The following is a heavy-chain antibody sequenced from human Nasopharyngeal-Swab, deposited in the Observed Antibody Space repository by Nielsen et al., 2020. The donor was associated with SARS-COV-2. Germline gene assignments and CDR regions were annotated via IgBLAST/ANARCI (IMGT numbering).Heavy chain of an antibody. V-gene: IGHV4-38-2*01. D-gene: IGHD4-11*01. CDR3: ARRTRYSNYAYYYMDV. CDR2: IYHSGST. Sequence: SETLSLTCAVSGYSISSGYYLGWIRQPPGKGLEWIGSIYHSGSTYYNPSLKSRVTISVDTSKNQFSLKLSSVTAADTAVYYCARRTRYSNYAYYYMDVWGKGTTVTVSS. CDR1: GYSISSGYY. J-gene: IGHJ6*03.